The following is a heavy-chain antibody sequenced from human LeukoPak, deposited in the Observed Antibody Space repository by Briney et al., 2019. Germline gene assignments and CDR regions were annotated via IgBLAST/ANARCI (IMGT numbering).Heavy chain of an antibody. CDR1: GGSISSSSYY. V-gene: IGHV4-39*01. D-gene: IGHD3-16*02. J-gene: IGHJ3*02. Sequence: KPSVTLSLTCTVSGGSISSSSYYWGWIRQPPGKGLEWIGSIYYSGSTYYNPSLKSRVTISVDTSKNQFSLKLSSVTAADTAVYYCARPSTDYVWGSYRTGAFDIWGQGTMVTVSS. CDR2: IYYSGST. CDR3: ARPSTDYVWGSYRTGAFDI.